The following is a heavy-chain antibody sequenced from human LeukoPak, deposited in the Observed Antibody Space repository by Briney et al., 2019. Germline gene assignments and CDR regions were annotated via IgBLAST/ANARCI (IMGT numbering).Heavy chain of an antibody. D-gene: IGHD3-22*01. CDR2: MNPNSGNT. J-gene: IGHJ3*02. CDR1: GYTFTSYE. V-gene: IGHV1-8*01. CDR3: ARHRLPRVYYDSSGYYHAAFDI. Sequence: ASVKVSCKASGYTFTSYEINWVRQATGQGLEWMGWMNPNSGNTGYAQKFQGRVTMTRNTSISTAYMELSSLRSEDTAVYYCARHRLPRVYYDSSGYYHAAFDIWGQGTMVTVSS.